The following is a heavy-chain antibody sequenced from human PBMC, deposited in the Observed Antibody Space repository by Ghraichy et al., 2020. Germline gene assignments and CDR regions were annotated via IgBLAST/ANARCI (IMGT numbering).Heavy chain of an antibody. D-gene: IGHD3-10*01. J-gene: IGHJ5*02. CDR1: RFTFSTYA. Sequence: GGSLRLSCAASRFTFSTYAMSWVRQAPGKGLEWVSSITGSGGSTHYADSVKGRFTISRDNSKNTLYLQMNSLRPEDTAVYYCRSGSYYYPFDPWGQGTLVTVSS. CDR2: ITGSGGST. V-gene: IGHV3-23*01. CDR3: RSGSYYYPFDP.